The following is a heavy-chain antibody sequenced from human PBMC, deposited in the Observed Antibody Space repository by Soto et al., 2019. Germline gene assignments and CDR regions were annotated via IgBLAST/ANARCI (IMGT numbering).Heavy chain of an antibody. CDR3: ARATNYYDSSGLYY. V-gene: IGHV3-33*01. CDR2: IWYDGSNK. CDR1: GFTFSSYG. J-gene: IGHJ4*02. Sequence: QVQLVESGGGVVQPGRSLRLSCAASGFTFSSYGMHWVRQAPGKGLEWVAVIWYDGSNKYYADSVKGRVTISRDNSKNTLYLQMNSLRAEDTAVYYCARATNYYDSSGLYYWGQGTLVTVSS. D-gene: IGHD3-22*01.